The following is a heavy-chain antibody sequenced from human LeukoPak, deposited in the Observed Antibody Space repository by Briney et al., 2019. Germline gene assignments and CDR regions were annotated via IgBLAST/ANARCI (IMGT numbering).Heavy chain of an antibody. J-gene: IGHJ4*02. CDR1: GFTFSSYW. V-gene: IGHV3-7*03. CDR2: IKQDGSEK. Sequence: PGGSLRLSCAASGFTFSSYWMSWVRQAPGKGLEWVANIKQDGSEKYYVDSVKGRFTISRDNSKNTLSLQMNGLRADDTDVYYCAKSHSVEYRGYFDSWGQGSLVTVSS. CDR3: AKSHSVEYRGYFDS. D-gene: IGHD2/OR15-2a*01.